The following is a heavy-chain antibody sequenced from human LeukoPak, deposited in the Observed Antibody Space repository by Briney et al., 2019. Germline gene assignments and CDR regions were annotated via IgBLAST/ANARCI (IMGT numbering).Heavy chain of an antibody. J-gene: IGHJ4*02. CDR1: GFTFSNAW. CDR2: IESKTGGGTT. V-gene: IGHV3-15*04. D-gene: IGHD1-1*01. CDR3: TTTEGTGTTGLFDY. Sequence: PGGSLRLSCAASGFTFSNAWMSWVRQAPGKGLEGVGRIESKTGGGTTDYAAPVKGRFTISRDDSKNTLYLQMNSLKTEDTAVYYCTTTEGTGTTGLFDYWGQGTLVTVSS.